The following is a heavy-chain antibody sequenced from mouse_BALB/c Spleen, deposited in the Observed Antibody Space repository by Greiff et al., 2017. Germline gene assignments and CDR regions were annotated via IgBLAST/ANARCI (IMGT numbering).Heavy chain of an antibody. CDR1: GFTFSDYY. Sequence: EVKLMESGGGLVKPGGSLKLSCAASGFTFSDYYMYWVRQTPEKRLEWVATISDGGSYTYYPDSVKGRFTISRDNAKNNLYLQMSSLKSEDTAMYYCAREGDYEAWFAYWGQGTLVTVSA. D-gene: IGHD2-4*01. V-gene: IGHV5-4*02. CDR3: AREGDYEAWFAY. CDR2: ISDGGSYT. J-gene: IGHJ3*01.